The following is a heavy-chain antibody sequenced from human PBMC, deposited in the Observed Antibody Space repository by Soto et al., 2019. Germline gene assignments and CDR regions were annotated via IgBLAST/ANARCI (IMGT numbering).Heavy chain of an antibody. CDR3: ARDDDNDANALDY. CDR1: GFTFSKYG. Sequence: PGWSLRPSCAASGFTFSKYGMHWVRQAPGKGLEWVALIWNDGIRKVYVDSVKGRFTISRDNSKNTLGLQMNNLRDEDTAVYYCARDDDNDANALDYWGPGTLVTVYS. CDR2: IWNDGIRK. J-gene: IGHJ4*02. V-gene: IGHV3-33*01.